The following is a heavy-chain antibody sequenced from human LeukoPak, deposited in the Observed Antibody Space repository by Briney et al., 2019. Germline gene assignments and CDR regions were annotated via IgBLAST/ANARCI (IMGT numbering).Heavy chain of an antibody. V-gene: IGHV1-2*02. D-gene: IGHD6-19*01. Sequence: GASVKVSCKASGYTFSDYYLHWVRQAPGQGLEWMGWINPNSGGTNYAQKFQGRVTMTRDTPISTAYMELTRLTSDDTALYYCARDSGGQWLIQWGQGTQVTVSS. J-gene: IGHJ4*02. CDR2: INPNSGGT. CDR1: GYTFSDYY. CDR3: ARDSGGQWLIQ.